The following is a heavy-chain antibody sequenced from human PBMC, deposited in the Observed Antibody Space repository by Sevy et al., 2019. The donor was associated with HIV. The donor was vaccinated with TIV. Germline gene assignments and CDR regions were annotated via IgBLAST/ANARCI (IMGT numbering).Heavy chain of an antibody. CDR1: GFTFSSYW. CDR2: IKQDMIGK. J-gene: IGHJ4*02. V-gene: IGHV3-7*01. CDR3: ARAQQVTMLVVIGGLYFDF. D-gene: IGHD3-22*01. Sequence: GGCLRLSCAASGFTFSSYWMTWVRQAPGKGLEWVANIKQDMIGKYYADSVKGRFTISRENARNSLYLQMEGVRAEDTAVYYCARAQQVTMLVVIGGLYFDFWGQGTLVTVSS.